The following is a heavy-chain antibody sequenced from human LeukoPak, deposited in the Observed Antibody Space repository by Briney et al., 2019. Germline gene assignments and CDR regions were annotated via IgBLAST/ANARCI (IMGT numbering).Heavy chain of an antibody. CDR2: IWYDGSNK. Sequence: GRSLRLSCAASGFTFSSYGMHWVRQAPGKGLEWVAVIWYDGSNKYYADSVKGRFTISRDNANNSLYLQMNSLRAEDTAVYYCARDRALTTPFDYWGQGTLVTVSS. V-gene: IGHV3-33*01. J-gene: IGHJ4*02. CDR1: GFTFSSYG. D-gene: IGHD1-1*01. CDR3: ARDRALTTPFDY.